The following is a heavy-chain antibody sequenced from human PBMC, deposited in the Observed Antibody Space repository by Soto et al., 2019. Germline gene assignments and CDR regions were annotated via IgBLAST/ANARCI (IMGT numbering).Heavy chain of an antibody. CDR1: GFTFSDHY. J-gene: IGHJ4*02. CDR3: TSSWGDYRYFDN. V-gene: IGHV3-72*01. CDR2: SRNKANSYTT. D-gene: IGHD4-17*01. Sequence: PGGSLRLSCAVSGFTFSDHYMDWVRQAPGKGLEWVGRSRNKANSYTTEYAASVNARFTISRDDSKNSLYLQMNSLKTEDTAVYYCTSSWGDYRYFDNWGQGTLVTVSS.